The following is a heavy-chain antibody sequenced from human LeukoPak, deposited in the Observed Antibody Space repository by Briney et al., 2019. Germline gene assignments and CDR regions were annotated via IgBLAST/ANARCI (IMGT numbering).Heavy chain of an antibody. CDR3: ARGYCSGGNCYKGDY. V-gene: IGHV3-23*01. D-gene: IGHD2-15*01. CDR1: GFTFSSYA. J-gene: IGHJ4*02. Sequence: GGSLRLSCAASGFTFSSYAMSWVRQAPGKGLEWVSAISGSGGSTYYADSVKGRFTISRDNSKNTLFLQVNSLRAEDTAVYYCARGYCSGGNCYKGDYWGQGTLVTVSS. CDR2: ISGSGGST.